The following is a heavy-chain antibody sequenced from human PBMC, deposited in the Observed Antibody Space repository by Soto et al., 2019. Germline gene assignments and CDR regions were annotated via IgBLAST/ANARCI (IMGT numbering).Heavy chain of an antibody. Sequence: SGPTLVNPTQTLTLTCTFSGFSLSTSGMRVSWIRQPPGKALEWLARIDWDDDKFYSTSLKTRLTISKDTSKNQVVLTMTNMDPVDTATYYCARTRPPYGSGSYYFDDWGEGTLVTVSS. CDR3: ARTRPPYGSGSYYFDD. CDR2: IDWDDDK. CDR1: GFSLSTSGMR. D-gene: IGHD3-10*01. V-gene: IGHV2-70*04. J-gene: IGHJ4*02.